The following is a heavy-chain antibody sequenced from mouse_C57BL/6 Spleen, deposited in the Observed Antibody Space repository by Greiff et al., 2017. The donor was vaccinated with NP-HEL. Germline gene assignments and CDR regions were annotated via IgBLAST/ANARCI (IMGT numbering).Heavy chain of an antibody. J-gene: IGHJ4*01. Sequence: VQLPQSGAELAKPGASVKLSCKASGYTFTSYWMPWVKQRPGPCLEWIGYINPCSGYTTYNQKFQDTATLTADKSSSTAYMQLSSLTYEDSAVYYCASQGDYAMDYWGQGTSVTVSS. V-gene: IGHV1-7*01. CDR2: INPCSGYT. CDR1: GYTFTSYW. D-gene: IGHD3-2*02. CDR3: ASQGDYAMDY.